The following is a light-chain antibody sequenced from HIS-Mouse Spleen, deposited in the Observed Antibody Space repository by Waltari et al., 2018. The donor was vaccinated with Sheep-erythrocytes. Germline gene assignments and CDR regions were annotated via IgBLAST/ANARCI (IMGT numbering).Light chain of an antibody. Sequence: EIVLTQSRATLSLSPGERATLSCRASQSVSSYLAWYQQTPGQAPRLLIYDASNRATGIPARFSGSGSGTDFTLTISSLEPEDFAVYYCQQRSNWYTFGQGTKLEIK. V-gene: IGKV3-11*01. CDR1: QSVSSY. CDR2: DAS. J-gene: IGKJ2*01. CDR3: QQRSNWYT.